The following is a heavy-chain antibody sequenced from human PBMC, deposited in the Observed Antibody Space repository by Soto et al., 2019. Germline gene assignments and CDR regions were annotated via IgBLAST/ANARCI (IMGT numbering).Heavy chain of an antibody. D-gene: IGHD1-26*01. J-gene: IGHJ4*02. CDR3: ARASLVGATVFGY. V-gene: IGHV3-13*01. Sequence: GGALRLSCAASGFTFSSYDMHGVRQATGKGLEWVSAIGTAGDTYYPGSVKCRFTISRENAKNSLYPQMNSLRAEDTAVYYCARASLVGATVFGYWGQGTLVTVSS. CDR1: GFTFSSYD. CDR2: IGTAGDT.